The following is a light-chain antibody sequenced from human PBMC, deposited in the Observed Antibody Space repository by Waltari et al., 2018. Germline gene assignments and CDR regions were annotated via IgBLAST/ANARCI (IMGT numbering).Light chain of an antibody. CDR2: AAS. J-gene: IGKJ3*01. CDR3: QQLMSYPFT. Sequence: DIQVTQSPSFLSASVGDPVTITCRASQGIDSYLAWYQQKRGKAPKLLIYAASTLQSWVPPRFFGRGSGLEFTLTFTSLQPEDFAAYYCQQLMSYPFTFGPGTTVDIK. CDR1: QGIDSY. V-gene: IGKV1-9*01.